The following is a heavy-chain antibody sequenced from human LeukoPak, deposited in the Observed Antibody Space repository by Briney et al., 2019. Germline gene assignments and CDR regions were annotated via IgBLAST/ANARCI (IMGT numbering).Heavy chain of an antibody. Sequence: ASVKVSCKASGYTFTSYYMHWVRQAPGQGLEWMGIINPSGGSTSYAQKFQGRVTMTRDTSTSTVYMELSSLRSEDTAVYYCARDPVVVVVAARFDYWGQGTLVTASS. CDR2: INPSGGST. CDR1: GYTFTSYY. V-gene: IGHV1-46*01. CDR3: ARDPVVVVVAARFDY. J-gene: IGHJ4*02. D-gene: IGHD2-15*01.